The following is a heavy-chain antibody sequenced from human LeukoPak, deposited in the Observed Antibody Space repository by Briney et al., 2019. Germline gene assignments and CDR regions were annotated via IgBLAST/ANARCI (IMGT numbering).Heavy chain of an antibody. Sequence: SETLSLTCTVSGVSISSGSYYWSWIRQPAGKGLEWIVRIYTSGSTNYNPSLKSRVTISVDTSKNQFSLKLSSVTAADTAVYYCARGEAVPIIGPIAPFDYWGQGILVTVSS. V-gene: IGHV4-61*02. CDR1: GVSISSGSYY. J-gene: IGHJ4*02. D-gene: IGHD6-13*01. CDR3: ARGEAVPIIGPIAPFDY. CDR2: IYTSGST.